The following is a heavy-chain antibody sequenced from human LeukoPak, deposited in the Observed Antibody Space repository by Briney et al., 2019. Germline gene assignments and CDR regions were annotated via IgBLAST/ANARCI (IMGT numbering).Heavy chain of an antibody. Sequence: PSETLSLTCAVYGGSFSGYYWSWIRQPPGKGLEWIGEINHSGSTNYNPSLKSRATISVDTSKNQFSLKLSSVTAADTAVYYCARVSGLHYDILTGYYSFHAFDIWGQGTMVTVSS. CDR2: INHSGST. V-gene: IGHV4-34*01. CDR3: ARVSGLHYDILTGYYSFHAFDI. J-gene: IGHJ3*02. D-gene: IGHD3-9*01. CDR1: GGSFSGYY.